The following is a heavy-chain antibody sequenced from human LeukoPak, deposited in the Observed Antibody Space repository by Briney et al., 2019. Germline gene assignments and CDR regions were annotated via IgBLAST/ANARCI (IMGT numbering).Heavy chain of an antibody. CDR1: GFTFSSYA. CDR2: ISGSGGST. V-gene: IGHV3-23*01. CDR3: AKDIVVVPAAMEEYNWFDP. J-gene: IGHJ5*02. D-gene: IGHD2-2*01. Sequence: QPGGSLRLSCAASGFTFSSYAMSWVRQAPGKGLEWVSAISGSGGSTYYADPVKGRFTISRDNSKNTLYLQIHSLRAEDTAVYYCAKDIVVVPAAMEEYNWFDPWGQGTLVTVSS.